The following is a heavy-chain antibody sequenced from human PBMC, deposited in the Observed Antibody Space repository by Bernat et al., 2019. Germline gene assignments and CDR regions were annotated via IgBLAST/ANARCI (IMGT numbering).Heavy chain of an antibody. Sequence: EVQLVESGGGLVKPGGSLRLSCAASGFTFSNAWMNWVRQAPGKGLEWVGRIKSKTDGGTTDYVAPVKGRFTISRDDSKNTLYLQMNSLKTEDTAVYYCTTDGSITMIVVEVRWGQGTLVTVSS. CDR2: IKSKTDGGTT. CDR3: TTDGSITMIVVEVR. V-gene: IGHV3-15*07. J-gene: IGHJ4*02. CDR1: GFTFSNAW. D-gene: IGHD3-22*01.